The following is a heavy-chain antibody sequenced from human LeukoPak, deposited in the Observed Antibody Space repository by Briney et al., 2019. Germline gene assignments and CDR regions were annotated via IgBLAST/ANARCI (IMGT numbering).Heavy chain of an antibody. V-gene: IGHV4-59*08. J-gene: IGHJ5*02. CDR3: ARMVRGVTRWFDP. CDR2: IYYSGST. D-gene: IGHD3-10*01. CDR1: GGSISSYY. Sequence: PSETLSLTCTVSGGSISSYYWNWIRQPPGKGLEWIGYIYYSGSTKYNPSLKSRATISVDTSKNQFSLKMYSVTAADTAVYYCARMVRGVTRWFDPWGQGTLVTVSS.